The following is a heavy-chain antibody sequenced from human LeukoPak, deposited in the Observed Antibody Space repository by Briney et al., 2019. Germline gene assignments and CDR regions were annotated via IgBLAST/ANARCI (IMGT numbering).Heavy chain of an antibody. CDR1: GGSISSGSYY. D-gene: IGHD1-26*01. Sequence: SQTLSLTCTVSGGSISSGSYYWSWIRQPAGKGLEWIGRIYTSGSTYYSPSLKSRVTISVDTSKNQFSLKLSSVTAADTAVYYCARFTSGSPYYFDYWGQGTLVTVSS. CDR3: ARFTSGSPYYFDY. J-gene: IGHJ4*02. V-gene: IGHV4-61*02. CDR2: IYTSGST.